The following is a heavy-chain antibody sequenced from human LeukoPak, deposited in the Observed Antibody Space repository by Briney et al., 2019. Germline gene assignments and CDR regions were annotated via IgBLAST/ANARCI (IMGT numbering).Heavy chain of an antibody. CDR3: ARNHPGYSGYDFWFDP. J-gene: IGHJ5*02. V-gene: IGHV4-31*03. Sequence: SQTLSLTCTVSGGSISSGGYYWSWIRQHPGKALEWIGYIYYNGNAYYNPSLKSRVTISIDTSKNQFSLKLNSVTVADTAVYYYARNHPGYSGYDFWFDPWGQGTLVTVSS. CDR1: GGSISSGGYY. D-gene: IGHD5-12*01. CDR2: IYYNGNA.